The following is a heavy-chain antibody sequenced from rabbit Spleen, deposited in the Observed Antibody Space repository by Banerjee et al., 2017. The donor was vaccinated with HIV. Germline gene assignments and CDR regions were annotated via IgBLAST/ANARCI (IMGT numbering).Heavy chain of an antibody. J-gene: IGHJ4*01. CDR1: GFSFNSGDD. D-gene: IGHD4-1*01. CDR3: ARDLAGVIGWNFDL. V-gene: IGHV1S40*01. CDR2: IYTGGSGII. Sequence: QSLEESGGGLVKPGASLTLTCKASGFSFNSGDDMCWVRQAPGKGLEWIACIYTGGSGIIYYANWVISRFTITSNTNQNTVDLKMTSLTAADTATYFCARDLAGVIGWNFDLWGPGTLVTVS.